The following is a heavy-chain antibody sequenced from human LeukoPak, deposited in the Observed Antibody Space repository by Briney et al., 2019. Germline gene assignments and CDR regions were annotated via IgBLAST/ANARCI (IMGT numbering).Heavy chain of an antibody. CDR1: GFTFDDYT. D-gene: IGHD6-13*01. J-gene: IGHJ5*02. V-gene: IGHV3-43*01. Sequence: GGSLRLSCAASGFTFDDYTMHWVRQVPGKGLEWVSLISWDGVNTDYADSVRGRFTISRDNSKNSVYLQMNRLGTEDTAFYYCVKDIESSSWYGAFDPWGQGTLVTVSS. CDR2: ISWDGVNT. CDR3: VKDIESSSWYGAFDP.